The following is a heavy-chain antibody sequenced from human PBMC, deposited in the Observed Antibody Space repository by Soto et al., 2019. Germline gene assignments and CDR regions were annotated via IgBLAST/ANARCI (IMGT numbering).Heavy chain of an antibody. J-gene: IGHJ3*02. V-gene: IGHV1-2*02. CDR2: INPATGAA. CDR1: GYPVTAYY. CDR3: ARGGGVGVAGSAAFDM. D-gene: IGHD3-3*01. Sequence: QLHLVQSGAVVKKPGASVTVSCSASGYPVTAYYMHWVRQAPARGLEWMGGINPATGAAKYTQTFQGRATLTRDPSTRTVFMERRGRTSEDTAVFYWARGGGVGVAGSAAFDMWGQGTLVTVSS.